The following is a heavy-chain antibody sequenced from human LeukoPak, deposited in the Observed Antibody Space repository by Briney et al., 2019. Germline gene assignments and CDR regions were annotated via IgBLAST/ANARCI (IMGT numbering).Heavy chain of an antibody. CDR2: INPNSGGT. D-gene: IGHD3-10*01. CDR3: ARDLHGSGSYGY. J-gene: IGHJ4*02. V-gene: IGHV1-2*02. Sequence: ASVKVSCKASGYTFTGYYMHWVRQAPGQGLEGMGWINPNSGGTNYAQKFQGRVTMTRDTSIRTAYMELSRLRSDDTAVYYCARDLHGSGSYGYWGQGTLVTVSS. CDR1: GYTFTGYY.